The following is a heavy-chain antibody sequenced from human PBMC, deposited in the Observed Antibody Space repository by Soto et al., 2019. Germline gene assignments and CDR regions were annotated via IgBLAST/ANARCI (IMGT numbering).Heavy chain of an antibody. J-gene: IGHJ4*02. CDR1: GFSISDFG. D-gene: IGHD3-3*01. CDR2: ISASGDAT. CDR3: AKKITIYAVDPADS. V-gene: IGHV3-23*01. Sequence: PGGSLRLSCAASGFSISDFGMSWVRQAPGKGLERVSVISASGDATYYAASVKGRFTLSRDNSKNTLFLQMNSLTVADTAVYYCAKKITIYAVDPADSWGQGTQVTVSS.